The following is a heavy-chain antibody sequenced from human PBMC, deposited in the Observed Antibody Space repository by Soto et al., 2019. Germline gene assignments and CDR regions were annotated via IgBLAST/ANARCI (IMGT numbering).Heavy chain of an antibody. D-gene: IGHD2-2*01. CDR2: IYYRGST. J-gene: IGHJ4*02. CDR1: GGSISSGGYY. V-gene: IGHV4-31*03. CDR3: ARAIVVVPAAIKAFDY. Sequence: QVQLQESGPGLVEPSQTLSLTCTVSGGSISSGGYYWSWIRQHAGKGLEWIGYIYYRGSTYYNPYLKSRVTISVDTSKNQFSLKVSSVSAADTAVYYCARAIVVVPAAIKAFDYWGQGTLVTVSS.